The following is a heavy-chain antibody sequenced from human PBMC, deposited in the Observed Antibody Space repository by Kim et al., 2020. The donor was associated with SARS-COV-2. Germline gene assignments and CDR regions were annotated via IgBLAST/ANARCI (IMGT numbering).Heavy chain of an antibody. Sequence: PSLKSRVTITVDKSKSQFSLKLSSVTAADTAVYYCARAGSSAWTLSDWFDPWGQGTQVTVSS. D-gene: IGHD1-26*01. CDR3: ARAGSSAWTLSDWFDP. J-gene: IGHJ5*02. V-gene: IGHV4-30-2*01.